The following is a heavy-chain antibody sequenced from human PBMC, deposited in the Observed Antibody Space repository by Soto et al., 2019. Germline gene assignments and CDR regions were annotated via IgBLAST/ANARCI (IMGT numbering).Heavy chain of an antibody. Sequence: EVQLVESGGGLVQPGGSLRLSCAASGFTVSSNFMSWVRHAPGKGLEWVSLIYSGGTTFYADSVRGRFTISRDNSKNTLFVQKESPSDEDAGVYYCVIGYYYYVEVGGIGTTVTVSS. D-gene: IGHD3-16*02. J-gene: IGHJ6*03. CDR3: VIGYYYYVEV. CDR2: IYSGGTT. CDR1: GFTVSSNF. V-gene: IGHV3-66*01.